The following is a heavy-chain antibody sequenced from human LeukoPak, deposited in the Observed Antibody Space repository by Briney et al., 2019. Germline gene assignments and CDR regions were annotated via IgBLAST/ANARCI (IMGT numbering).Heavy chain of an antibody. CDR3: ARGRRYFDWLRYYYYYYMDV. CDR1: GYTFTSYY. J-gene: IGHJ6*03. CDR2: INPSGGST. Sequence: ASVKVSCKASGYTFTSYYMHWVRQAPGQGPEWMGIINPSGGSTSYAQKFQGRVTMTRDMSTSTVYMELSSLRSEDTAVYYCARGRRYFDWLRYYYYYYMDVWGKGTTVTVSS. V-gene: IGHV1-46*01. D-gene: IGHD3-9*01.